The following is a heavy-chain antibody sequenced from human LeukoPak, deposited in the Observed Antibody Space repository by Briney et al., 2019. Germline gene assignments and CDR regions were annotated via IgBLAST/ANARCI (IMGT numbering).Heavy chain of an antibody. CDR2: ISSSGSTI. CDR1: GFTFSSYE. Sequence: PGGSLRLSCAASGFTFSSYEMNWVRQAPGKGLEWVSYISSSGSTIYYADSVKGRFTISRDNAKNSLYLQMNSLRAEDTAVYYCARGALLWFGELSRYYGMDAWGKGTTVTVSS. V-gene: IGHV3-48*03. D-gene: IGHD3-10*01. CDR3: ARGALLWFGELSRYYGMDA. J-gene: IGHJ6*04.